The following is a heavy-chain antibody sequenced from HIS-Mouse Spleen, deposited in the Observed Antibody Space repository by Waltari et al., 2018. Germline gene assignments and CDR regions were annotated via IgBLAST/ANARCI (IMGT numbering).Heavy chain of an antibody. CDR1: GGSLSGSY. Sequence: QVQLQQWGAGLLKPSETLSLTCAVYGGSLSGSYWSWIPQPQRKGREWIGEINHSGSTNYNPSPKSRVTISVDTSKNQFSLKLSSVTAADTAVYYCARGLAARFDYWGQGTLVTVSS. D-gene: IGHD6-6*01. V-gene: IGHV4-34*01. CDR3: ARGLAARFDY. CDR2: INHSGST. J-gene: IGHJ4*02.